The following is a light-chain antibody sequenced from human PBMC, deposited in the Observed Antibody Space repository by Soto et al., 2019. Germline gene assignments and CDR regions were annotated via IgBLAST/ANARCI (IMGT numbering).Light chain of an antibody. J-gene: IGKJ1*01. V-gene: IGKV1-5*01. CDR3: QQYSTYPST. CDR2: DAS. Sequence: DIQMTQSPSTLSASVGDRFTMTCRASQSISSWLAWYQQKPGKAPKVLIFDASSLESGVPSRFSGSGSATEFTLTISSLQPDDFATYYCQQYSTYPSTFGQGTKVDI. CDR1: QSISSW.